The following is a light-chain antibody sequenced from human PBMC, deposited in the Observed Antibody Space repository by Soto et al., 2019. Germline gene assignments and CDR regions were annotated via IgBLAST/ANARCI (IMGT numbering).Light chain of an antibody. Sequence: DIQMTQSPSTLSASVGDRVTITCRASQSISSWLAWYQQKPGKAPKLLIYTASSLESGVPSRFSGSGSGTEFNLTISSLQPDDFATYYCQQYNSYPLTFGGGTKVEIK. J-gene: IGKJ4*01. CDR2: TAS. CDR3: QQYNSYPLT. V-gene: IGKV1-5*03. CDR1: QSISSW.